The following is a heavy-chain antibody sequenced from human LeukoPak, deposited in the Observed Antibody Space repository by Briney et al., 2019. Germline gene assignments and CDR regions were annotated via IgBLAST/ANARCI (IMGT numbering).Heavy chain of an antibody. CDR3: ARDQQWLVRSWFDP. Sequence: SETLSLTCTVSGGSISSSSYYWGWIRQPPGKGLEWIGSIYYSGSTYYNPSLKSRVTISVDTSKNQFSLKLSSVTAADTAVYYCARDQQWLVRSWFDPWGQGTLVTVSS. J-gene: IGHJ5*02. CDR1: GGSISSSSYY. D-gene: IGHD6-19*01. CDR2: IYYSGST. V-gene: IGHV4-39*02.